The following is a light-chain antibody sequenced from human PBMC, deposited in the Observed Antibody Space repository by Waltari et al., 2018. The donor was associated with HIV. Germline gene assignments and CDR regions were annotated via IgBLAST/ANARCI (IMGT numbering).Light chain of an antibody. V-gene: IGLV2-14*01. J-gene: IGLJ2*01. CDR2: GDY. Sequence: QSALTQPASVSGSPGQSITISCAGTTSDIGIFDSVSWYQQHPDRAPQLMIFGDYSRPSGVSSRFSGSKSGNTASLTISGLQAEDEANYYCCSYTAIHTLIFGGGTKLTVL. CDR1: TSDIGIFDS. CDR3: CSYTAIHTLI.